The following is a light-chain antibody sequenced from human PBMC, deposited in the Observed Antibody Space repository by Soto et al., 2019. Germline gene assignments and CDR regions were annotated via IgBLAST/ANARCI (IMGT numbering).Light chain of an antibody. CDR3: AAWDDSLNGYLM. Sequence: QSVLTQSPSVSGTPGQTVTISCSGSSSNIGINIVNWYQQLPGTAPKLLIFGNSHRPSGVPDRFSGSKSGTSASLAISGLQSEDEADYYCAAWDDSLNGYLMFGGGTKVTVL. CDR2: GNS. J-gene: IGLJ3*02. CDR1: SSNIGINI. V-gene: IGLV1-44*01.